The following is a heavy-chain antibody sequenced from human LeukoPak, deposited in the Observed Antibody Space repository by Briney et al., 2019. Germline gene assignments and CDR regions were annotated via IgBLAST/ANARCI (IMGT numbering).Heavy chain of an antibody. Sequence: GGSLRLSCAASGFIVITNDMTWVRQAPGKGLEWVSVLYSDGNTKYADSVQGRFTISRDNSKNTLYLEMNSLSPDDTAVYYCARGVEPLAANTLAYWGQGTLVTVSS. J-gene: IGHJ4*02. CDR3: ARGVEPLAANTLAY. CDR1: GFIVITND. D-gene: IGHD1-14*01. V-gene: IGHV3-53*01. CDR2: LYSDGNT.